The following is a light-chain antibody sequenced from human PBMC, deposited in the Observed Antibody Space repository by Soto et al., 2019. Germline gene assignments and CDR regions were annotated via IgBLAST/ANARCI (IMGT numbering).Light chain of an antibody. Sequence: EIVLTQSPGTLSLSPGERATLSCRASQSVGSSFLAWYQQKPGQAPRFLIYRASTRATGIPDRFSGSGSGTDFTLTISRLEPEDFAVYYCQQYNNWPPLTFGGGTKVDI. CDR2: RAS. CDR3: QQYNNWPPLT. CDR1: QSVGSSF. J-gene: IGKJ4*01. V-gene: IGKV3-20*01.